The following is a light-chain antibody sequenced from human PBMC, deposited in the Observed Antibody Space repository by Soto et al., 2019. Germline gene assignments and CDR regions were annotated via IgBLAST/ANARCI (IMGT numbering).Light chain of an antibody. CDR2: DVS. Sequence: EIVLTQSPATLSLSPGERATLSCRASQNFGNYLAWYQHKPGQAPRLLIYDVSNRATGIPARFSGSGSGTDFTLTISSLEPEDFAVYYCQQRGETFGQGNKVEIK. CDR1: QNFGNY. J-gene: IGKJ1*01. CDR3: QQRGET. V-gene: IGKV3-11*01.